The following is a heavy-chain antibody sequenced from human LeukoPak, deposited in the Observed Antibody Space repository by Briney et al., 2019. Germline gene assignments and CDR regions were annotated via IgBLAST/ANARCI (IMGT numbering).Heavy chain of an antibody. J-gene: IGHJ3*02. CDR3: ARYSGAYSGAFDI. CDR1: GFTFSSYS. D-gene: IGHD1-26*01. V-gene: IGHV3-48*01. CDR2: ISGSSSSI. Sequence: GGSLRLSCVASGFTFSSYSINWVRQAPGKGLEWISYISGSSSSIYYADSVKGRFTISRDNAKNSLYLQMNSLRAEDTAVHYCARYSGAYSGAFDIWGQGTMVTVSS.